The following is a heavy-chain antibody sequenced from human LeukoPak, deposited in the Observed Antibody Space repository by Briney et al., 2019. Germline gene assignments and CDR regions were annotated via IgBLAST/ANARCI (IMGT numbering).Heavy chain of an antibody. D-gene: IGHD3-10*01. CDR2: IYYTGTT. J-gene: IGHJ3*01. Sequence: NPSETLSLTCTVSGGSISTTNYYWGWIRQPPGKGLEWIGNIYYTGTTYYNPSLKSRVTISVDTSKNQFSLNLSSVTATDTAVYYCARICIYYGYPHLWGQGTMVTVSS. V-gene: IGHV4-39*01. CDR3: ARICIYYGYPHL. CDR1: GGSISTTNYY.